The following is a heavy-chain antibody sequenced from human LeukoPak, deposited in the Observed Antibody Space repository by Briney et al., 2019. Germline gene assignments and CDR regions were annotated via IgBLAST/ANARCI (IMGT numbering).Heavy chain of an antibody. J-gene: IGHJ4*02. Sequence: GGSLGLSCAASGFTFSSYAMNWVRQAPGKGLEWVSTISGSSGSTYYADSVKGRFTISRDNSKNTLYLQMNSLRAEDTAIYYCAKDIMSTRNYYFDYWGQGTLVTVSS. CDR2: ISGSSGST. CDR1: GFTFSSYA. CDR3: AKDIMSTRNYYFDY. V-gene: IGHV3-23*01.